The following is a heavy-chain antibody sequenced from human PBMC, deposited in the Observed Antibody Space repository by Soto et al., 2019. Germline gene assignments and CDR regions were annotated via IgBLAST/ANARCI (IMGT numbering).Heavy chain of an antibody. D-gene: IGHD4-4*01. Sequence: QVQLQESGPGLVKPSETLSLTCTVSGGSVSSGSYYWSWIRQPPGKGLEWIGYISNSGSTKYNPSLKSRVAISVDTYKNQFSLKLSSVTAADTAVYYCARDGYSNFDYWGQGTLFTVAS. V-gene: IGHV4-61*01. CDR2: ISNSGST. CDR1: GGSVSSGSYY. J-gene: IGHJ4*02. CDR3: ARDGYSNFDY.